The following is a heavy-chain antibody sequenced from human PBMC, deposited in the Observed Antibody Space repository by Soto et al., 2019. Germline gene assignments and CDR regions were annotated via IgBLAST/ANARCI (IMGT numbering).Heavy chain of an antibody. Sequence: GASVKVSCKXSGYTFTSYGINWVRQAPGQGLEWMGWISAYNGNTNYAQNLQGRLTVTTDTSTTTAYMELRSLRSDDTAVYYCARDRAPVTIFGVVIPHTFDIWGQGTMVTVSS. D-gene: IGHD3-3*01. V-gene: IGHV1-18*01. CDR3: ARDRAPVTIFGVVIPHTFDI. J-gene: IGHJ3*02. CDR2: ISAYNGNT. CDR1: GYTFTSYG.